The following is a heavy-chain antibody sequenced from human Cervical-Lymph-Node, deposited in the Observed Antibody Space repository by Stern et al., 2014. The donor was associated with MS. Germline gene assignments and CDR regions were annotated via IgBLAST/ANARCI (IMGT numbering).Heavy chain of an antibody. D-gene: IGHD6-19*01. V-gene: IGHV4-61*01. CDR3: ARDFTPPGVPVPGIHDTFDI. J-gene: IGHJ3*02. CDR1: GGSVNGAPYY. CDR2: ISYSGNT. Sequence: QVQLQESGPGLVKPSETLSLTCTVSGGSVNGAPYYWTWIRQPPGKGLEWIGCISYSGNTNYNPSLKSRVAISVDTSKNQFSLKLRSVTAADTAVYYCARDFTPPGVPVPGIHDTFDIWGQGTMVTVSS.